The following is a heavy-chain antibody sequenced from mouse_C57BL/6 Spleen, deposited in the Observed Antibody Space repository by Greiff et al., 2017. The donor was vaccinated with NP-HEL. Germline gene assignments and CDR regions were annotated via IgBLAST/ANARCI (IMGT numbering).Heavy chain of an antibody. Sequence: EVQLQQSGPELVKPGASVKISCKASGYTFTDYYMNWVKQSHGKSLEWIGDINPNNGGTSYNQKFKGKATLTVDKSSSTAYMELRSLTSEDSAVYYCARSLITTVVANPSFDYWGQGTTLTVSS. J-gene: IGHJ2*01. V-gene: IGHV1-26*01. CDR1: GYTFTDYY. D-gene: IGHD1-1*01. CDR3: ARSLITTVVANPSFDY. CDR2: INPNNGGT.